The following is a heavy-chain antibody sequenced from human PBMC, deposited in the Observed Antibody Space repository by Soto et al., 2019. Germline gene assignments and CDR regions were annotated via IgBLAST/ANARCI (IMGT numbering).Heavy chain of an antibody. CDR3: AREYGDYALDY. Sequence: KPSETLSLTCTVSGGSISSYYWSWIRQPPGKGLEWIGYIYYSGSTNYNPSLKSRVTISVDTSKNQFSLKLSSVTAADTAVYYCAREYGDYALDYWGQGTLVTVS. CDR2: IYYSGST. CDR1: GGSISSYY. J-gene: IGHJ4*02. D-gene: IGHD4-17*01. V-gene: IGHV4-59*01.